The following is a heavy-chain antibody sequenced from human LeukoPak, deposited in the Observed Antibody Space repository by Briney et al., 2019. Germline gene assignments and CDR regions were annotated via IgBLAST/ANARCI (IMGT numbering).Heavy chain of an antibody. Sequence: PGGSLRLSCAASGFTFSSYAMHWVRQAPGKGLEWVAVISYDGSNKYYADSVKGRFTISRDNSKNTLYLQMNSLRAEDKAVYYCARDSAGYYDFWSAWFDPWGQGTLVTVSS. CDR3: ARDSAGYYDFWSAWFDP. V-gene: IGHV3-30-3*01. CDR2: ISYDGSNK. CDR1: GFTFSSYA. D-gene: IGHD3-3*01. J-gene: IGHJ5*02.